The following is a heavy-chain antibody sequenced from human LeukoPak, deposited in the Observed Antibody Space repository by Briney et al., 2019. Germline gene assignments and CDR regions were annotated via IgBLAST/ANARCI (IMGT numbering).Heavy chain of an antibody. CDR2: INPSGGST. D-gene: IGHD6-13*01. CDR1: GYTFTSYY. Sequence: ASVKVSCKASGYTFTSYYMHWVRQAPGQGLEWMGIINPSGGSTSYAQKFQGRVTMTRDTSTSTVYMELSSLRSEDTAVYYCARDGKREVGIAAAGADYWGQGTLVTVSS. CDR3: ARDGKREVGIAAAGADY. V-gene: IGHV1-46*01. J-gene: IGHJ4*02.